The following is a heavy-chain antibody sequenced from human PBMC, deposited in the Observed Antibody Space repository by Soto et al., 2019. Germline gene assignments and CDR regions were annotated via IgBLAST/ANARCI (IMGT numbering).Heavy chain of an antibody. D-gene: IGHD1-7*01. CDR2: IYYSGST. CDR1: GGSISSGGYY. CDR3: ARACPKNYPNLCYYYGMDV. J-gene: IGHJ6*02. V-gene: IGHV4-31*03. Sequence: ILSLTCTVSGGSISSGGYYWSWIRQHPGKGLEWIGYIYYSGSTYYNPSLKSRVTISVDTSKNQFSLKLSSVTAADTAVYYCARACPKNYPNLCYYYGMDVWGQGTTVTVSS.